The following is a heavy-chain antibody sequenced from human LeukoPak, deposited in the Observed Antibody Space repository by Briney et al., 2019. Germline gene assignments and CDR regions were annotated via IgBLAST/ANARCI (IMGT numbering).Heavy chain of an antibody. CDR2: MNPNSGNT. J-gene: IGHJ4*02. CDR3: ARDGVSLTWEPTYFDY. D-gene: IGHD1-26*01. Sequence: ASVKVSCKASGYTFTSYDINWVRQATGQGLEWMGWMNPNSGNTGYAQKFQGRVTITRNTSISTAYMELSNLRSDDTAVYYCARDGVSLTWEPTYFDYWGQGTLVTVSS. CDR1: GYTFTSYD. V-gene: IGHV1-8*03.